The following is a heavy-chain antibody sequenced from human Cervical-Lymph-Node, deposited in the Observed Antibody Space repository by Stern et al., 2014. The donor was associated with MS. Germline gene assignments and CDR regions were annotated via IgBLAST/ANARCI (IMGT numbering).Heavy chain of an antibody. CDR1: GITLSTYG. D-gene: IGHD3-16*01. CDR2: ISSSSSSL. Sequence: EVKLVESGGGLVRPGGSLRLSCAASGITLSTYGMNWVRQAPGKGLEWVSYISSSSSSLYYTDSMKGRFTISRDNAKNSLYLQMNSLRAEDTAVYYCASGYGYMDVWGQGTTVTVSS. J-gene: IGHJ6*02. V-gene: IGHV3-48*01. CDR3: ASGYGYMDV.